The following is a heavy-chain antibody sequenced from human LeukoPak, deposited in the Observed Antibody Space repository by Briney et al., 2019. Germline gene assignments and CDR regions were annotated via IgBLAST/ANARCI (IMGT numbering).Heavy chain of an antibody. Sequence: GGSLRLSCAASGFTFSSYGMHRVRQAPGKGLEWVAVIWEDGSNKYYADSVKGRYTISRDNSKNTQYLQMNSVRAEDTAVYYCAKGQGYSSSWYLFDYWGQGTLITVSS. CDR1: GFTFSSYG. CDR3: AKGQGYSSSWYLFDY. J-gene: IGHJ4*02. V-gene: IGHV3-33*06. CDR2: IWEDGSNK. D-gene: IGHD6-13*01.